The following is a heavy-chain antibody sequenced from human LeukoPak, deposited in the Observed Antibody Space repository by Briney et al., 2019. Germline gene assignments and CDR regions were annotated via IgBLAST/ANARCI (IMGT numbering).Heavy chain of an antibody. J-gene: IGHJ6*02. CDR2: ISYDGSNK. CDR1: GFTFSSYA. V-gene: IGHV3-30*04. D-gene: IGHD4-17*01. Sequence: PGGSLRLSCAASGFTFSSYAMHWARQAPGKGLEWVAVISYDGSNKYYADSVKGRFTISRDNSKNTLYLQMNSLRAEDTAVYYCARDLRDTVTTSPTYYYYYGMDVWGQGTTVTVSS. CDR3: ARDLRDTVTTSPTYYYYYGMDV.